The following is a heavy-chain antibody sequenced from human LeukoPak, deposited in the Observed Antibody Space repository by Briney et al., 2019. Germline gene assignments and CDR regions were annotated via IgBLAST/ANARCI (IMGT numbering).Heavy chain of an antibody. CDR1: GYTFTGHY. CDR3: ARVFEWELPFDY. Sequence: ASVKVSCKASGYTFTGHYIHWVRQAPGQGLEWMGWINPNSGGTNYAQKFQGRVTMTRDTSISTAYMELSRLRSDDTAVYYCARVFEWELPFDYWGQGTLVTVSS. D-gene: IGHD1-26*01. J-gene: IGHJ4*02. V-gene: IGHV1-2*02. CDR2: INPNSGGT.